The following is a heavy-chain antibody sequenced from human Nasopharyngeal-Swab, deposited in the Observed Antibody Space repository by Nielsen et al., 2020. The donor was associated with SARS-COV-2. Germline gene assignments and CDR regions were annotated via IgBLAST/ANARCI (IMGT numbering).Heavy chain of an antibody. D-gene: IGHD2-15*01. CDR2: IYYSGST. Sequence: SETLLTCTVSGGFINSYYWSWIRQPPRRGLEWIGYIYYSGSTNYNPSLKSRVTISLDTSKNQFSLKLSSVTAADSAVYYCARDTRRGGVDYWGQGTLVTVSS. V-gene: IGHV4-59*01. J-gene: IGHJ4*02. CDR3: ARDTRRGGVDY. CDR1: GGFINSYY.